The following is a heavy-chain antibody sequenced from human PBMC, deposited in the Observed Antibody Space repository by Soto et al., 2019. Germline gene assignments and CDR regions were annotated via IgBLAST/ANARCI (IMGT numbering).Heavy chain of an antibody. D-gene: IGHD3-3*01. Sequence: SETLSLTCTVSGGSISSSSYYWGWIRQPPGKGLEWIGSIYYSGSTYYNPSLKSRVTISVDTSKNQFSLNLSSVTAADTAVYYCARAVPYDFWSGYEYNWFDPWGQGTLVTVSS. CDR1: GGSISSSSYY. J-gene: IGHJ5*02. V-gene: IGHV4-39*01. CDR2: IYYSGST. CDR3: ARAVPYDFWSGYEYNWFDP.